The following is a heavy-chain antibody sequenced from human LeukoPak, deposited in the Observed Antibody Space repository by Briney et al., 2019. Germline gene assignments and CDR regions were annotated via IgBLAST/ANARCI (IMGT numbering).Heavy chain of an antibody. D-gene: IGHD2-21*02. CDR1: GFTFSSYG. V-gene: IGHV3-33*01. Sequence: PGGSLRLSCAASGFTFSSYGMHWVRQAPGKGLEWVAVIWYDGSNKYYADSVKGRFTISRDNSKNTLYLQMNSPRAEDTAVYYCARDQDIVVVTAPFDYWGQGTLVTVSS. CDR2: IWYDGSNK. J-gene: IGHJ4*02. CDR3: ARDQDIVVVTAPFDY.